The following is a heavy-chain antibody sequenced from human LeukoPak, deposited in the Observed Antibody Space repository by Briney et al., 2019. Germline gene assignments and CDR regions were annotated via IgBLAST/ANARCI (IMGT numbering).Heavy chain of an antibody. CDR2: INHSGST. CDR1: GGSFSGYY. Sequence: PSETLSLTCAVYGGSFSGYYWSWIRQPPGKGLEWIGEINHSGSTNYNPSLKSRVTISVDTSKNQFSLKLSSVTAADTAVYYCARETGSSIAARDAFDIWGQGTMVTVSS. CDR3: ARETGSSIAARDAFDI. V-gene: IGHV4-34*01. J-gene: IGHJ3*02. D-gene: IGHD6-6*01.